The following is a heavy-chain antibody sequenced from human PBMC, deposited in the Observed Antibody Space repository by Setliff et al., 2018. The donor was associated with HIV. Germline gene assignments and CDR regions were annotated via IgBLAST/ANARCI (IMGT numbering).Heavy chain of an antibody. CDR3: ARGRNYDSSGYGDYYYYMDV. D-gene: IGHD3-22*01. V-gene: IGHV1-69*13. CDR1: GGTFSSYP. Sequence: GASVKVSCKASGGTFSSYPISWVRQAPGQGLEWMGGIIPIFGTTHYAQKFQGRVTVTADESTSTAYMQLSSLRSDDTAVYYCARGRNYDSSGYGDYYYYMDVWGKGTTFTVSS. J-gene: IGHJ6*03. CDR2: IIPIFGTT.